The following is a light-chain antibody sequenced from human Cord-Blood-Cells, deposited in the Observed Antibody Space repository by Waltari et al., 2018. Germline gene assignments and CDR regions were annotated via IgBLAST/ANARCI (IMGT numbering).Light chain of an antibody. J-gene: IGKJ3*01. CDR2: YSS. Sequence: EIVLTQSPDFQSVTSKEKVPITCRASQSIGSSLHWYQQKPDESPKLLIKYSSQSFSGVPWRCSGSGAGTDFTLTINSLEAEDAATYYCHQSSSLPFTFGPGTKVDIK. CDR3: HQSSSLPFT. V-gene: IGKV6-21*01. CDR1: QSIGSS.